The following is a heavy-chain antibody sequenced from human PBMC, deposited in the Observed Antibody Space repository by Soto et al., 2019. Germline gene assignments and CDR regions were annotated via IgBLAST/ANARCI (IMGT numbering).Heavy chain of an antibody. CDR2: IIPILGIA. D-gene: IGHD2-2*01. J-gene: IGHJ4*02. Sequence: SVKVSCKASGGTFSSYTISWVRQAPGQGLEWMGRIIPILGIANYAQKFQGRVTITADKSTSTAYMELSSLRSEDTAVYYCARPAHLGYCSSTSCSSINYFDYWGQGTLVTVSS. CDR3: ARPAHLGYCSSTSCSSINYFDY. V-gene: IGHV1-69*02. CDR1: GGTFSSYT.